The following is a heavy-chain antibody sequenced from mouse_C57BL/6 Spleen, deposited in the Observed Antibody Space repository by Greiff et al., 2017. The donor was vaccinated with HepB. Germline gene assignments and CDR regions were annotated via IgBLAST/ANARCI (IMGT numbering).Heavy chain of an antibody. J-gene: IGHJ4*01. CDR2: IYPGSGST. D-gene: IGHD1-1*01. CDR1: GYTFTSYW. CDR3: ARERVVANYAMDY. V-gene: IGHV1-55*01. Sequence: QVQLKQPGAELVKPGASVKMSCKASGYTFTSYWITWVTQRPGQGLEWIGDIYPGSGSTNYNEKFKSKSTLTVDTSSSTAYMQLSSLTSEDSAVYYGARERVVANYAMDYWGQGTSVTVSS.